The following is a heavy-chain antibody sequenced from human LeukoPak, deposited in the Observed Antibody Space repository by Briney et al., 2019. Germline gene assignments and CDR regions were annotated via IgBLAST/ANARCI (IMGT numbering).Heavy chain of an antibody. CDR2: IKSKTDGGTT. V-gene: IGHV3-15*01. J-gene: IGHJ4*02. Sequence: GGGLVKPGGSLRLSCAASGFTFSSYSMNWVRQAPGKGLEWVGRIKSKTDGGTTDYAAPVKGRFTISRDDSKNTLYLQMDSLKNEDTAVYYCTTKAYYDFWSGRGQGTLVTVSS. CDR3: TTKAYYDFWSG. CDR1: GFTFSSYS. D-gene: IGHD3-3*01.